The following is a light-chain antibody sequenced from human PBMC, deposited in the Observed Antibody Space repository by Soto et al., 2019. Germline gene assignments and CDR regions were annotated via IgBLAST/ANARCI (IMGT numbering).Light chain of an antibody. CDR2: EVS. Sequence: QSALTQPASVSGSPGQSITISCTGTSSDVGNYDYVSWYQHQPGRPPKLMIYEVSHRPSGVSDRFSGSKSGNTASLTISGLQAADEADYYCSSYSSTSTLFVFGTGTKVTVL. CDR3: SSYSSTSTLFV. J-gene: IGLJ1*01. V-gene: IGLV2-14*01. CDR1: SSDVGNYDY.